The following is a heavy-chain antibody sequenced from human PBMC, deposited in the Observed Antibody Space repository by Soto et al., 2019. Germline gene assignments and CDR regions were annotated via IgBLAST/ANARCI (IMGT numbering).Heavy chain of an antibody. D-gene: IGHD3-10*01. CDR3: ASPLITMVRGADY. V-gene: IGHV1-2*02. Sequence: ASVKVSCKASGYTFTGYYMHWVRQAPGQGLEWMGWINPNSGGTNYAQKFQGRVTMTRDTSISTAYMQLSRLRSDDTAVYYCASPLITMVRGADYWGQGTPVTVSS. J-gene: IGHJ4*02. CDR2: INPNSGGT. CDR1: GYTFTGYY.